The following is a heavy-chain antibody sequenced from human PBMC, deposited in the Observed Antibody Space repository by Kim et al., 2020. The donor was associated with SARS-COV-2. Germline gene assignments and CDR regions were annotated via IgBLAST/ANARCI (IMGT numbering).Heavy chain of an antibody. CDR3: ARARAIFGVVMGWFDL. CDR2: IYYSGST. J-gene: IGHJ5*02. CDR1: GGSISSGGYY. Sequence: SETLSLTCTVSGGSISSGGYYWSWIRQHPGKGLEWIGYIYYSGSTYYNPSLKSRVTISVDTSKNQFSLKLSSVTAADTAVYYCARARAIFGVVMGWFDLWGQGTLVTVSS. D-gene: IGHD3-3*01. V-gene: IGHV4-31*03.